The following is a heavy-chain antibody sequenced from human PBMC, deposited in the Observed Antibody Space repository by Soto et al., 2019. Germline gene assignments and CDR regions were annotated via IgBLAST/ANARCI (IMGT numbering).Heavy chain of an antibody. J-gene: IGHJ4*02. V-gene: IGHV4-59*01. CDR2: VYYGGT. Sequence: PSETLSLTCTVSGGSMSSNYWSWIRQSPAKGLEWIGFVYYGGTIYNPSFESRVTMSVDTPKKQFSLELSDVTAADTAVYYCVSYRGAFYFDHWGQGALVTVSS. D-gene: IGHD4-4*01. CDR1: GGSMSSNY. CDR3: VSYRGAFYFDH.